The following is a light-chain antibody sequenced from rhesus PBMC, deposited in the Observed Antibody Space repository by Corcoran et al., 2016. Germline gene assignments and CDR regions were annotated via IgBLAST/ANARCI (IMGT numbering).Light chain of an antibody. V-gene: IGKV1-74*01. CDR3: RHGYVTPYS. J-gene: IGKJ2*01. CDR2: KAS. Sequence: DIQMTQSPSSLSASVVDRVTITCRASENVNNYLNWYQQKPGKSQKLLLYKASTLQSGVPSMFRGIGSGTDYTFNRNSLRPEDVATYYCRHGYVTPYSFGQGTKVEIK. CDR1: ENVNNY.